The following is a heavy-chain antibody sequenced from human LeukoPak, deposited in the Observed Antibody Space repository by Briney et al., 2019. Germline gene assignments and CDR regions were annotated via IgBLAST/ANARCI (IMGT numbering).Heavy chain of an antibody. V-gene: IGHV4-61*05. CDR1: GGSISSSSYY. CDR3: ARAPLTYYYGSGSYPHYFDY. J-gene: IGHJ4*02. D-gene: IGHD3-10*01. Sequence: SETLSLTCTVSTVSGGSISSSSYYWGWIRQPPGKGLEWIGYIYYSGSTNYDPSLKSRVTISVDTPKNQFSLKLSSVTAADTAVYYCARAPLTYYYGSGSYPHYFDYWGQGTLVTVSS. CDR2: IYYSGST.